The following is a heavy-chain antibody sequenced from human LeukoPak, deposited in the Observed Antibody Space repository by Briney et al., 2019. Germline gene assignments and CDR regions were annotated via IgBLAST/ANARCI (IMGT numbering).Heavy chain of an antibody. CDR2: ISGDGGSK. J-gene: IGHJ3*02. CDR3: AARFRDGLDI. Sequence: GGSLRLSCAASRFPFSSSWVQCVRQAPGRGLVWVSRISGDGGSKEYADSVKGRFAISRDNAKNTLYLQMNSLRAEDTAVYYCAARFRDGLDIWGQGTMVTVSS. V-gene: IGHV3-74*01. CDR1: RFPFSSSW.